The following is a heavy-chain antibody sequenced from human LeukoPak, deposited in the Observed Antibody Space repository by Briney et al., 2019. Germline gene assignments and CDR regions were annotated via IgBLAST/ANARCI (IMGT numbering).Heavy chain of an antibody. J-gene: IGHJ4*02. CDR2: ISAYNGST. V-gene: IGHV1-18*01. Sequence: ASVNVSCKASVFTFTSYGINWVRQAPGQGLEWMGWISAYNGSTNYAQNLQGRVTMTTDTSTSTAYMELRSLRSDDTAVYYCARDLDGSGSYYTDYWGQGILVTVSS. D-gene: IGHD3-10*01. CDR1: VFTFTSYG. CDR3: ARDLDGSGSYYTDY.